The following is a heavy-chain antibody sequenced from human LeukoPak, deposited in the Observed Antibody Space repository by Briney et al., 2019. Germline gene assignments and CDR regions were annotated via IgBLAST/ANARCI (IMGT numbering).Heavy chain of an antibody. CDR2: ISAYNGNT. D-gene: IGHD2-2*01. Sequence: ASVTVSCKASGYTFTSYGISWVRQAPGQGLEWMGWISAYNGNTNYAQKLQGRVTMTTDTSTSTAYMELRSLRSDDTAIYYCARDLMYCDTMSCYDGDFDYWGQGTLVTVSS. V-gene: IGHV1-18*01. CDR1: GYTFTSYG. CDR3: ARDLMYCDTMSCYDGDFDY. J-gene: IGHJ4*02.